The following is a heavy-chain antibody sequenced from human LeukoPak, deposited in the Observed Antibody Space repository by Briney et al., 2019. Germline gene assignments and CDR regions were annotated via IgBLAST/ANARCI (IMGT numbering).Heavy chain of an antibody. V-gene: IGHV1-69*01. D-gene: IGHD3-10*01. CDR2: IIPIFGTA. J-gene: IGHJ3*02. CDR1: GGTFSSYA. CDR3: ARTRWFGELFGAFDI. Sequence: SVKVSCKASGGTFSSYAISWVRQAPGQGLEWMGGIIPIFGTANYAQKFQGRVTITADESTSTAYVELSSLRSEDTAVYYCARTRWFGELFGAFDIWGQGTMVTVSS.